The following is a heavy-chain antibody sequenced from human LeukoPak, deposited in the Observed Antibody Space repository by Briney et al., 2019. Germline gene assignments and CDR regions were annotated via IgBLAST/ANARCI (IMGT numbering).Heavy chain of an antibody. V-gene: IGHV1-46*01. Sequence: GASVKVSCKASGYTFTSYYMHWVRQAPGQGLEWMGIINPSGGSTSYAQKFQGRVTITADESTSTAYMELSSLRSEDTAVYYCARPREYSSGWATNENWGQGTLVTVSS. J-gene: IGHJ4*02. CDR1: GYTFTSYY. CDR3: ARPREYSSGWATNEN. D-gene: IGHD6-19*01. CDR2: INPSGGST.